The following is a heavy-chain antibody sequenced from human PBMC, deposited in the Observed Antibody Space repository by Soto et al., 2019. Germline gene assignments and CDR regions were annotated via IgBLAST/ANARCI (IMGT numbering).Heavy chain of an antibody. CDR3: ACTYCVTTSCRFDY. J-gene: IGHJ4*02. V-gene: IGHV4-31*03. CDR2: IYYSGST. Sequence: SETLSLTCTVSGGSISSGGYYWSWIRQHPGKGLEWIGYIYYSGSTYYNPSLESRVTMSVDTSKNQFSLKLSSVTAADTAVYYCACTYCVTTSCRFDYWGQGTLVTAPQ. D-gene: IGHD2-2*01. CDR1: GGSISSGGYY.